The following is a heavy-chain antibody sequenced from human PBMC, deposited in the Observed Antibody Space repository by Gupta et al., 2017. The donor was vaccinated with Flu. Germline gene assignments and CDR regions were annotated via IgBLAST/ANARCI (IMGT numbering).Heavy chain of an antibody. Sequence: EVKLLESGGALGPPGGSQRLSCAASGFLFKTYAMGWVRQAPGKGLEWVSVISGSGGSTYYADSVRGRFTISRDNSKNMVFLQMNSLRVEDTALYYCAKSMSAALYAFDMWGQGTKVTVSS. CDR1: GFLFKTYA. J-gene: IGHJ3*02. CDR3: AKSMSAALYAFDM. D-gene: IGHD2-2*01. CDR2: ISGSGGST. V-gene: IGHV3-23*01.